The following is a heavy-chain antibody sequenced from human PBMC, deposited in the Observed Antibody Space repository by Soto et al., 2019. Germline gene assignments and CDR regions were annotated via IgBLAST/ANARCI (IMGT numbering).Heavy chain of an antibody. CDR1: GGSISSGGYY. J-gene: IGHJ4*02. Sequence: QVQLQESGPGLVKPSQTLSLTCTVSGGSISSGGYYWSWIRQHPGKGLEWIGYIYYSGSTYYNPSLQSRVTISVDTSKIQFSLKLSSVTAADTAVYCCARGLIVVVPAAIHFDYWGQGILVTVSS. CDR3: ARGLIVVVPAAIHFDY. CDR2: IYYSGST. V-gene: IGHV4-31*03. D-gene: IGHD2-2*01.